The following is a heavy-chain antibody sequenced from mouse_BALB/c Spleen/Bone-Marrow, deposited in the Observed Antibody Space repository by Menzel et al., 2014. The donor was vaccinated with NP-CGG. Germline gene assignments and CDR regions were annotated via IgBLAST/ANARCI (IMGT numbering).Heavy chain of an antibody. CDR3: ARDLYYDYDEGFAY. CDR1: GFSLTSYG. CDR2: IWAGGST. V-gene: IGHV2-9*02. J-gene: IGHJ3*01. Sequence: QVQLQQSGPGLVAPSQSLSITCTVSGFSLTSYGVHWVRQPPGKGLEWLRVIWAGGSTNYNSALMSRLSISKDNSKSQVFLKMNSLQTDDTAMYYCARDLYYDYDEGFAYWGQGTLVTVSA. D-gene: IGHD2-4*01.